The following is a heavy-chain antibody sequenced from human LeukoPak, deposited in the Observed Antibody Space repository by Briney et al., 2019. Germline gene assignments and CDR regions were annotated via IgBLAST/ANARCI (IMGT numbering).Heavy chain of an antibody. V-gene: IGHV3-74*01. Sequence: GGSLRLSCAASGFTFSNYWMHWVRQAPGEGLVWASRINSDASTTSYADSVKGRFTISRDNAKNTVFLHMNSLRVEDTAVYYCARGVYWSLDYWGQGTPVTVSS. CDR1: GFTFSNYW. J-gene: IGHJ4*02. CDR3: ARGVYWSLDY. CDR2: INSDASTT. D-gene: IGHD1-1*01.